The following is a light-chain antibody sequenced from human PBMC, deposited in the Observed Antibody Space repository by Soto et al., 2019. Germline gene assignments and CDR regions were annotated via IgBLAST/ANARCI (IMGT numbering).Light chain of an antibody. CDR3: QQYGSTPPT. CDR2: GAS. CDR1: QSVRKNY. Sequence: EIVLTQSPVTLSLSPGERATLSCRASQSVRKNYLAWYQQKPGQAPRLIIYGASSRATDIPDRFSGNGSGTDFSLTISRLEPEDFAVYSCQQYGSTPPTFGLGTKVEIK. V-gene: IGKV3-20*01. J-gene: IGKJ1*01.